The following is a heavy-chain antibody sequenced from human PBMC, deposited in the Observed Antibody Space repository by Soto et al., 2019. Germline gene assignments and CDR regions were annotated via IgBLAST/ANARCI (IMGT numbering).Heavy chain of an antibody. CDR1: GASLSGYY. J-gene: IGHJ6*03. CDR2: INESGSP. Sequence: QVQLQQWGAGLLKPSETLSLTCAVYGASLSGYYWTWIRQSPGKGLEWIAEINESGSPNYSPSLKCLVTKSLVTSKNQFSLTLSSVTAADTAVYYCGGGRHYGSGSYSIRSGFQYCSYIDVWGKGTTVTVS. V-gene: IGHV4-34*01. D-gene: IGHD3-10*01. CDR3: GGGRHYGSGSYSIRSGFQYCSYIDV.